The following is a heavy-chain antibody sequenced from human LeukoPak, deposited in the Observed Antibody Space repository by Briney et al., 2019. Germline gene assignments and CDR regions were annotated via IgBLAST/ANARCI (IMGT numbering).Heavy chain of an antibody. J-gene: IGHJ4*02. CDR1: GGSISSGSYY. V-gene: IGHV4-39*07. CDR3: ASAAYYDFWSGSPYYFDY. D-gene: IGHD3-3*01. CDR2: IYYSGST. Sequence: ASETLSLTCTVSGGSISSGSYYWSWIRQPPGKGLEWIGSIYYSGSTYYNPSLKSRVTISVDTSKNQFSLKLSSVTAADTAVYYCASAAYYDFWSGSPYYFDYWGQGTLVTVSS.